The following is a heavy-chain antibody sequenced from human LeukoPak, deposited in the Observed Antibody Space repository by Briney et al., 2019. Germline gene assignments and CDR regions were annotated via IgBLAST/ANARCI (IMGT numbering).Heavy chain of an antibody. CDR3: TSKQYYFDY. CDR2: IRNKAYGGTT. Sequence: GGSLRLSCAASGFTFSSYAMSWVRQAPGKGLEWVGFIRNKAYGGTTEYAASVKGRFTISRDDSKSIAYLQMNSLKTEDAAVYYCTSKQYYFDYWGQGTLVTVSS. J-gene: IGHJ4*02. V-gene: IGHV3-49*04. D-gene: IGHD6-19*01. CDR1: GFTFSSYA.